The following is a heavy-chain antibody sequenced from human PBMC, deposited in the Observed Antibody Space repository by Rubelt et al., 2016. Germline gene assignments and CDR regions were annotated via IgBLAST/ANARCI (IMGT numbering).Heavy chain of an antibody. J-gene: IGHJ6*02. CDR1: GYTFTGYY. CDR3: AREGGYYYGMDV. CDR2: INPNSGGT. Sequence: QVQLVQSGAEVKKPGASVKVSCKASGYTFTGYYMHWVRQAPGQGLEWMGRINPNSGGTNYATKFQGRVTMTRDTSSSTAYMELSRLGSDDTAVYYCAREGGYYYGMDVWGQGTTVTVSS. D-gene: IGHD3-16*01. V-gene: IGHV1-2*06.